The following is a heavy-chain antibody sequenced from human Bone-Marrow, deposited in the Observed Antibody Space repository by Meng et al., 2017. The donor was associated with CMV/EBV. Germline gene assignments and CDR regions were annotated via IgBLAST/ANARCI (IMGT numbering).Heavy chain of an antibody. V-gene: IGHV4-39*07. CDR3: ARGNRGGSSFPFDY. J-gene: IGHJ4*02. D-gene: IGHD6-6*01. Sequence: GSLRLSCTVSGGSISSSSYYWGWIRQPPGKGLEWIGSIYYSGSTNYNPSLKSRVTISVDTSKNQFSLKLSSVTAADTAVYYCARGNRGGSSFPFDYWGQGTLVTVSS. CDR2: IYYSGST. CDR1: GGSISSSSYY.